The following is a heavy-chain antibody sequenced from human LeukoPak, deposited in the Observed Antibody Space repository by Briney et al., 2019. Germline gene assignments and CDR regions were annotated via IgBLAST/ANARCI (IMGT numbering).Heavy chain of an antibody. J-gene: IGHJ5*02. D-gene: IGHD3-22*01. CDR2: IWYDGSNK. Sequence: GGSLRLSCAASGFTFSSYGMHWVRQAPGKGLEWVAVIWYDGSNKYYADSVKGRFTISRDSSKNTLYLQMNSLRAEDTAVYYCVGYYSNWFDPWGQGTLVTVPS. CDR1: GFTFSSYG. V-gene: IGHV3-33*01. CDR3: VGYYSNWFDP.